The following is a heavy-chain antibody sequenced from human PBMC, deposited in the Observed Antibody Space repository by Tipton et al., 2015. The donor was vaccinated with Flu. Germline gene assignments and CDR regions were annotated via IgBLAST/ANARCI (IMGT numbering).Heavy chain of an antibody. CDR1: GFTFSSYD. D-gene: IGHD3-10*01. Sequence: SLRLSCAASGFTFSSYDMHWVRQAPGKGLEYVSSISTNGGGTYYADSVEGRFIISRDNSKNTLYLQMGSLRAEDMAVYYCAREGPMVQGIITTTGFDSWGQGTLVTVSS. J-gene: IGHJ4*02. CDR3: AREGPMVQGIITTTGFDS. V-gene: IGHV3-64*02. CDR2: ISTNGGGT.